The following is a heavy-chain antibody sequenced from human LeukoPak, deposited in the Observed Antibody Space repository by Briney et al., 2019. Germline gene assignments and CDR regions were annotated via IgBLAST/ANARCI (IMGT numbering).Heavy chain of an antibody. V-gene: IGHV3-33*01. CDR3: ARDERVVPEDY. J-gene: IGHJ4*02. CDR1: GFTFSSYG. Sequence: GGSLRLSCAASGFTFSSYGMHWVRQAPGKGLEWVAVIWYDGSNKYYADSVKGRFTISRDNSKNTLYLQMNSLRAEDTAVYYCARDERVVPEDYWGQGTLVTVSS. D-gene: IGHD3-3*01. CDR2: IWYDGSNK.